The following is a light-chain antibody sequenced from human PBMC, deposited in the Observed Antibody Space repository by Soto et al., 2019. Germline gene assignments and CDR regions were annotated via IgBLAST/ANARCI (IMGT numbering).Light chain of an antibody. CDR3: ATWNDGVFV. CDR1: TSNIGRST. CDR2: GNT. V-gene: IGLV1-44*01. Sequence: QSVLTQPPSASGTPGQRGTISCSGNTSNIGRSTVTWYQQFPGAAPKLLIYGNTQRPLGVPVRFSGSKSDTSASLAISGLQSYDEADYYCATWNDGVFVFGIGTKFTVL. J-gene: IGLJ1*01.